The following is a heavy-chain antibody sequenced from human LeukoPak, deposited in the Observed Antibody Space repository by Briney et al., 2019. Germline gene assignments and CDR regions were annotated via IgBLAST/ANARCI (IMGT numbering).Heavy chain of an antibody. CDR3: ARVDSRSNACDY. D-gene: IGHD4-11*01. J-gene: IGHJ4*02. V-gene: IGHV1-18*01. CDR2: INPYIDNT. CDR1: GYTFTSNG. Sequence: ASVTVSCKASGYTFTSNGISWVRQAPGQGLEWMGWINPYIDNTNYAQKLQGRVTMTTDTSTTTAYMELRSLRSDDTAVYYCARVDSRSNACDYWGQGTLVTVSS.